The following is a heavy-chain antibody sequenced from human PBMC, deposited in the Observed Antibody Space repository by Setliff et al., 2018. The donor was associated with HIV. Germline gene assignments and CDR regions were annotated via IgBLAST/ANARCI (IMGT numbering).Heavy chain of an antibody. CDR3: ARDATRGGDMDV. V-gene: IGHV3-7*01. Sequence: SCAASGFSFSSYWMSWVRQAPGKGLEWVANIKQDGSEKYYVDSVRGRFTISRDNAKNSLYLQMNSLRAEDTAVHYCARDATRGGDMDVWAKGTTVTVSS. J-gene: IGHJ6*03. D-gene: IGHD2-15*01. CDR2: IKQDGSEK. CDR1: GFSFSSYW.